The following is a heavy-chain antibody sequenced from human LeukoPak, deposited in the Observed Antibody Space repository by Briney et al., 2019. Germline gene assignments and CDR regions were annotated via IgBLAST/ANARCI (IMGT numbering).Heavy chain of an antibody. CDR1: GFTFSSYW. J-gene: IGHJ4*02. CDR2: INSDGSST. CDR3: ARAYGSGSYYNGLDY. D-gene: IGHD3-10*01. Sequence: GGSLRLSCAASGFTFSSYWMHWVRQAPGKRLVWVSRINSDGSSTSYADSVKGRFTISRDNAKNTLYLQMNSLRAEDTAVYYCARAYGSGSYYNGLDYWGQGTLVTVSS. V-gene: IGHV3-74*01.